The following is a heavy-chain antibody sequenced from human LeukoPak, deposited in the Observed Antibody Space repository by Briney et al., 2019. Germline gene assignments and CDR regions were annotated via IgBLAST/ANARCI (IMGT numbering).Heavy chain of an antibody. V-gene: IGHV3-23*01. D-gene: IGHD2-15*01. CDR2: FSGSGGYT. CDR3: AKDRGYCSGSSCPLVFDY. J-gene: IGHJ4*02. Sequence: GGSLRLSCAASGFTFSNYAMSWVRQAPGKGLEWVLVFSGSGGYTYYADSVKGRFTISRDNSKNTLYLQMNSLRAEDTAVYYCAKDRGYCSGSSCPLVFDYWGQGTLVTVSS. CDR1: GFTFSNYA.